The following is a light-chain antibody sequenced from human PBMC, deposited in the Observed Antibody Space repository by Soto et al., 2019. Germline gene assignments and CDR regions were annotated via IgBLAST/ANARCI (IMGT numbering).Light chain of an antibody. CDR1: RPIDRY. CDR2: AAS. J-gene: IGKJ3*01. CDR3: QQSYNAPFN. Sequence: IQMTQSPSSLSASVGDTVTITCRASRPIDRYLNWFQQKSGQAPKLLMNAASTLRSGVPSRFSASGSGTDFTLTISSLQPEDYATYYCQQSYNAPFNFGPGTKVDIK. V-gene: IGKV1-39*01.